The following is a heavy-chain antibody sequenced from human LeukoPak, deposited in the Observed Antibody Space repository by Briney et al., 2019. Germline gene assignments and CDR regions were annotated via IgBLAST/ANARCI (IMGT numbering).Heavy chain of an antibody. CDR1: GDSISSGDYY. V-gene: IGHV4-61*10. J-gene: IGHJ4*02. CDR2: IYYSGST. Sequence: SETLSLTCTVSGDSISSGDYYWSWIRQPAGKGLEWIGYIYYSGSTNYNPSLKSRVTISVDTSKNQFSLKLSSVTAADTAVYYCARAAVAAGITIDYWGQGTLVTVSS. D-gene: IGHD6-13*01. CDR3: ARAAVAAGITIDY.